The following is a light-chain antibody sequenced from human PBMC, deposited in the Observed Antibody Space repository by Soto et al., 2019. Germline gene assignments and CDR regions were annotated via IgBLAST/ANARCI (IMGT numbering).Light chain of an antibody. J-gene: IGKJ2*01. CDR1: QGISSY. V-gene: IGKV1-8*01. CDR3: QHYYSYPRT. CDR2: AAS. Sequence: AIRMTQSPSSFSASTGDRVTITCRASQGISSYLDWYQQKPGKAPKLLIYAASTLQSGVPSRFSGSGSGTDFTLTISCLQSEDFATYYCQHYYSYPRTFGQGTKLEIK.